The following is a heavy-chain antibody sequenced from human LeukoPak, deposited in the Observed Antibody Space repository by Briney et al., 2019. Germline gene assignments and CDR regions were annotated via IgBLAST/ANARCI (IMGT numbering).Heavy chain of an antibody. J-gene: IGHJ6*02. V-gene: IGHV3-53*05. CDR2: LHPGGRT. Sequence: GGFLRLSCAVSGLTVNSNYMSWVRQAPGQGLEWVSLLHPGGRTYYADSVKGRFTIFRDNAKNTLHLQMDSLGVEDTAVYYCARDAGGGYDSYGLDVWGQGTTVTVAS. D-gene: IGHD5-12*01. CDR1: GLTVNSNY. CDR3: ARDAGGGYDSYGLDV.